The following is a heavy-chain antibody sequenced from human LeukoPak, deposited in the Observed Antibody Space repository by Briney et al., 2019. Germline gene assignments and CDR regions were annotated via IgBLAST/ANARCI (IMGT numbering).Heavy chain of an antibody. D-gene: IGHD3-16*02. CDR1: GFTFSSYA. J-gene: IGHJ4*02. CDR2: ISGSGGST. V-gene: IGHV3-23*01. Sequence: GGSLRLSCAASGFTFSSYAMSWVRQAPGKGLEWVSAISGSGGSTYYADSVKGRFTISRDNSKNTLYLQMNSLRAEDTAVYYCAKDRRITFGGVIDPFDYWGQETLVTVSS. CDR3: AKDRRITFGGVIDPFDY.